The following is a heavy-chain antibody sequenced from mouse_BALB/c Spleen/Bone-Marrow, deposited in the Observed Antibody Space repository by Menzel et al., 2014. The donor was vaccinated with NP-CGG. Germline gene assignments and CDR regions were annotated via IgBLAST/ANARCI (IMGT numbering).Heavy chain of an antibody. CDR1: GYTFTRYD. V-gene: IGHV1S56*01. D-gene: IGHD2-3*01. CDR3: ARGIYDVYYPHAMGY. Sequence: QVQLQQSGPELVKTGALVKISCKAYGYTFTRYDINWVKQRPGQGLEWIGWIYPGDGSTKYNEKFKGKATLTADKSSSTAYMQLRSLTSENSAVYYCARGIYDVYYPHAMGYWGLGTFVTVTS. CDR2: IYPGDGST. J-gene: IGHJ4*01.